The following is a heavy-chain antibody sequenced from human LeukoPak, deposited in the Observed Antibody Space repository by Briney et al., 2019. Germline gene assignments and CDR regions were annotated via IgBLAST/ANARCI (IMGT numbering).Heavy chain of an antibody. Sequence: ASVKVSCKASGYIFTDYYMHWVRQAPGKGLEWMGCINPNSGGINYAQKFQGRVTMTRDTAKSTAYMDLSRLTSDDTAVYYCARDRGGISDYYGSGRSLHYYRDVWGKGTTVTVSS. J-gene: IGHJ6*03. D-gene: IGHD3-10*01. CDR1: GYIFTDYY. CDR3: ARDRGGISDYYGSGRSLHYYRDV. CDR2: INPNSGGI. V-gene: IGHV1-2*02.